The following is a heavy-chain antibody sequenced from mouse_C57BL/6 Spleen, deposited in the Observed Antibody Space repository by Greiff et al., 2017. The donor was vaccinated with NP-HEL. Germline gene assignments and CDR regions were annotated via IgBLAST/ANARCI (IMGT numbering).Heavy chain of an antibody. V-gene: IGHV5-17*01. J-gene: IGHJ3*01. CDR3: ARNYGSSFWFAY. Sequence: VHVKQSGGGLVKPGGSLKLSCAASGFTFSDYGMHWVRQAPEKGLEWVAYISSGSSTIYYADTVKGRFTISRDNAKNTLFLQMTSLRSEDTAMYYCARNYGSSFWFAYWGQGTLVTVSA. CDR1: GFTFSDYG. CDR2: ISSGSSTI. D-gene: IGHD1-1*01.